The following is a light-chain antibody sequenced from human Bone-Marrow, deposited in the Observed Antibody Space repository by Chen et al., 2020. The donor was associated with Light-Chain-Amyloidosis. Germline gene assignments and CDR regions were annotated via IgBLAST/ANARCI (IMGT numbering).Light chain of an antibody. CDR2: EVS. Sequence: DVVLNQSLFYLPVTLGQPYSISCRSSQGLVHRDVSTYLHWFQQRPGQSPRRLIYEVSKRDSGVPDRFSGSGSGTDFTLKISRVEAEDVGLYYCMQGTHWPPYTFGQGTKLDIK. V-gene: IGKV2-30*02. CDR3: MQGTHWPPYT. J-gene: IGKJ2*01. CDR1: QGLVHRDVSTY.